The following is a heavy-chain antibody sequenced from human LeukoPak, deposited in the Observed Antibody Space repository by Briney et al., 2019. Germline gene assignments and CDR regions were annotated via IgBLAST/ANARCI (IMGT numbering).Heavy chain of an antibody. CDR1: GGSISSYY. Sequence: SETLSLTCTVSGGSISSYYWSWIRQPPGKGLEWIGYIYYSGSTNYNPSLKSRVTISVDTSKNQFSLKLSSVTAADTAVYYCARDGVYYDILTGYYPRSYYFDYWGQGTLVTVSS. J-gene: IGHJ4*02. D-gene: IGHD3-9*01. V-gene: IGHV4-59*12. CDR3: ARDGVYYDILTGYYPRSYYFDY. CDR2: IYYSGST.